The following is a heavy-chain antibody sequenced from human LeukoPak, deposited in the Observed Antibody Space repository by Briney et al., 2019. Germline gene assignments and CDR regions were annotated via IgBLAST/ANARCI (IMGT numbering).Heavy chain of an antibody. J-gene: IGHJ3*02. CDR2: ISHSGRT. V-gene: IGHV4-38-2*02. CDR1: GYSISSGYY. Sequence: SETLSLTCTVSGYSISSGYYWGWVRQPPGKGLEWIGTISHSGRTYYNPFLKSRVTISVDTSKNQFSLKLSSVTAADTAVYYCARVRVEWLYDGFDIWGQGTMVTVSS. CDR3: ARVRVEWLYDGFDI. D-gene: IGHD3-3*01.